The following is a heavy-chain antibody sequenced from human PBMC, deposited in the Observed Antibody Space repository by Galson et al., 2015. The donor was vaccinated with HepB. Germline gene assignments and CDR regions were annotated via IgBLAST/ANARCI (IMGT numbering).Heavy chain of an antibody. CDR3: AREAHIAAPACLDS. V-gene: IGHV3-33*01. D-gene: IGHD6-13*01. J-gene: IGHJ4*02. CDR2: IWSDGSNQ. Sequence: SLRLSCAASGFTFNTYGMHWVRQAPGKGLEWVALIWSDGSNQYYADSVQGRFTISRDNSRNTLYLQMKSLRAEDTALYYCAREAHIAAPACLDSWGQGTLVTVSS. CDR1: GFTFNTYG.